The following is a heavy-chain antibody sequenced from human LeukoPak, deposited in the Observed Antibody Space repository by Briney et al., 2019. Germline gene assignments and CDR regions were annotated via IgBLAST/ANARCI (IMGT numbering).Heavy chain of an antibody. Sequence: PGGSLRLSCAASGFTFNTYGIHWVRQAPGKGLEWVAVISYDGSNEYYADSVKGRFTISRDNAKNTLYLQMNSLRAEDTAVYYCAKDLGGSRDYWGQGTLVTVSS. CDR3: AKDLGGSRDY. CDR1: GFTFNTYG. J-gene: IGHJ4*02. V-gene: IGHV3-30*18. CDR2: ISYDGSNE.